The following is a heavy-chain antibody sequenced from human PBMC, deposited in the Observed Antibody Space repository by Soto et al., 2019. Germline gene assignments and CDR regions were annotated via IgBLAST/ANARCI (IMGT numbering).Heavy chain of an antibody. CDR2: INHSVST. CDR3: ARDKITGLFDY. Sequence: SETLSLTCAVDGGSFSGYYWSWIRQPPGTGLEWIGEINHSVSTNYNPSLKSRVTISVDTSKNQFSLKLTSVTAADTAVYYCARDKITGLFDYWGQGTLVTVSS. V-gene: IGHV4-34*01. CDR1: GGSFSGYY. D-gene: IGHD2-8*02. J-gene: IGHJ4*02.